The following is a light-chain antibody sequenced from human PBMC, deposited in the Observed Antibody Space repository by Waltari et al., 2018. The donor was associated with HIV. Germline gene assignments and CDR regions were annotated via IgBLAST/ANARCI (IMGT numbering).Light chain of an antibody. CDR1: SSDVGGYNL. V-gene: IGLV2-23*02. CDR3: CAYAGSTTYVI. J-gene: IGLJ2*01. CDR2: EVS. Sequence: QSALTQPASVSGSPGQSITISCTGTSSDVGGYNLVSWYQQHPGKAPKLMIYEVSKRASWVSNLFSGSKSGNTASLTISVLQAEDEADYYCCAYAGSTTYVIFGGGTKLTVL.